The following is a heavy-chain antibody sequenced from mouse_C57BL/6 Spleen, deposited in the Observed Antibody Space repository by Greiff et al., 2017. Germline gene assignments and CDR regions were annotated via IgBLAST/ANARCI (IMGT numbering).Heavy chain of an antibody. CDR3: ARGDSSGHVDY. V-gene: IGHV1-50*01. CDR1: GYTFTSYW. CDR2: IDPSDSYT. D-gene: IGHD3-2*02. Sequence: QVQLQQPGAELVKPGASVKLSCKASGYTFTSYWMQWVKQRPGQGLEWIGEIDPSDSYTNYNQKFKGKATLTVDTSSSTAYMQLSSLTSEDSAVXYCARGDSSGHVDYWGQGTTLTVSS. J-gene: IGHJ2*01.